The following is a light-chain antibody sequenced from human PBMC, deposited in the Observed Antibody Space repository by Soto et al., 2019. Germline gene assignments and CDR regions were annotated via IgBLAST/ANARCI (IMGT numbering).Light chain of an antibody. J-gene: IGLJ2*01. Sequence: QSALSQPASVSGSPGQSITISCTGTSSDVGGYNYVSWYQQHPGKAPKLLIFEVTNRPSGVSDRFSGSKSGNTASLTISGLPAEDDADYYCSSYSTVTTVVFGGGTKLTVL. CDR1: SSDVGGYNY. CDR2: EVT. CDR3: SSYSTVTTVV. V-gene: IGLV2-14*01.